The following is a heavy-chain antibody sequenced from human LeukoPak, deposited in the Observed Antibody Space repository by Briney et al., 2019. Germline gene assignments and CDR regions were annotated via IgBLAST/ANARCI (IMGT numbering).Heavy chain of an antibody. CDR1: GASISSYY. J-gene: IGHJ4*02. V-gene: IGHV4-4*07. D-gene: IGHD2-15*01. CDR3: AGRDY. Sequence: SETLSLTCTVSGASISSYYWSWIRQPAERGLEWIGRVYTSGSIDYNPSLDSRVTISVDRSKNQFFLKLSSVTAADTAIYYCAGRDYWGQGTLVTVSS. CDR2: VYTSGSI.